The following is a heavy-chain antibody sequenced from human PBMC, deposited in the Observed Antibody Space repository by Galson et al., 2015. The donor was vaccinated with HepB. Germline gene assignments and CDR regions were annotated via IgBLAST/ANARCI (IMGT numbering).Heavy chain of an antibody. Sequence: SLRLSCAASGFTFSSYAMSWVRQAPGKGLEWVSAISGSGGSTYYADSVKGRFTISRDNSKNTLYLQMNSLRAEDTAVYYCAKYSRQRDGIAVAGRVSYYYYMDVWGKGTTVTVSS. CDR1: GFTFSSYA. CDR2: ISGSGGST. CDR3: AKYSRQRDGIAVAGRVSYYYYMDV. J-gene: IGHJ6*03. V-gene: IGHV3-23*01. D-gene: IGHD6-19*01.